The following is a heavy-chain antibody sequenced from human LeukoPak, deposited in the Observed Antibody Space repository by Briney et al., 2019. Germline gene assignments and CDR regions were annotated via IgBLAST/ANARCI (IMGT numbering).Heavy chain of an antibody. CDR3: AKDSDGWQFDY. D-gene: IGHD2-15*01. CDR1: GFTFSSYA. Sequence: GSLRLSCAASGFTFSSYAMSWVRQVPGKGLEWVSAISGSGGSMYYAESVKGRFTISRDNSKNTLYLQMNSLRAEDTAAYYCAKDSDGWQFDYWGQGTLVTVSS. J-gene: IGHJ4*02. V-gene: IGHV3-23*01. CDR2: ISGSGGSM.